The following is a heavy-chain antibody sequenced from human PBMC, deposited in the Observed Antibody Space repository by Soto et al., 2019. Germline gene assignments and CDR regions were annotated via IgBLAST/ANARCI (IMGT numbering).Heavy chain of an antibody. D-gene: IGHD4-4*01. CDR3: ATDLSNYEGVMDV. Sequence: ASVKVSCKASGGTFSSYAISWVRQAPGQGLEWMGGIIPIFGTANYAQKFQGRVTITADESTSTAYMELSSLRSEDTAVYYCATDLSNYEGVMDVWGQGTTVTVSS. V-gene: IGHV1-69*13. CDR1: GGTFSSYA. J-gene: IGHJ6*02. CDR2: IIPIFGTA.